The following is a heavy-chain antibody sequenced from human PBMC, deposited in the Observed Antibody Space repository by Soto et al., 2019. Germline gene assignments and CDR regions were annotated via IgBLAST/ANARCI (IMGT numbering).Heavy chain of an antibody. J-gene: IGHJ6*02. CDR1: GFRFSIYW. V-gene: IGHV3-74*01. CDR3: TRDDYSSVAYYGMDV. CDR2: VNSDGITT. D-gene: IGHD6-25*01. Sequence: PGESLRLSCVGTGFRFSIYWMNWVRQAPGKGLVWVSRVNSDGITTTYADSVRGRFTVSRDNANNTLYLEMNNLRAEDTAVYYCTRDDYSSVAYYGMDVWGQGTTVTVSS.